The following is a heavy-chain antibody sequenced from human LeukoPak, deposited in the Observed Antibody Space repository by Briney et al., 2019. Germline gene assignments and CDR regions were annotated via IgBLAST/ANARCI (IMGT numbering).Heavy chain of an antibody. D-gene: IGHD3-10*01. V-gene: IGHV3-21*01. J-gene: IGHJ6*02. CDR3: ARTYGSGSYVGLYGMDV. CDR2: ISSSSSYI. CDR1: GFTFSSYS. Sequence: GGSLRLSCAASGFTFSSYSMNWVRQAPGKGLEWVSSISSSSSYIYYADSVKGRFTISRDNAKNSLYLQMNSLRAEDTAVYYCARTYGSGSYVGLYGMDVWGQGTTVTVSS.